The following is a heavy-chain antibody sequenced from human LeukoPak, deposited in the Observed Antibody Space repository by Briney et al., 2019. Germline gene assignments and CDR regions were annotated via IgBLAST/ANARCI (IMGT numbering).Heavy chain of an antibody. CDR2: IKQDGSEK. CDR3: AGTSSSSWYDGYYYGMDV. CDR1: GFTFSSYW. Sequence: GGSLRLSCAASGFTFSSYWMSWVRQAPGKGLEWVANIKQDGSEKYYVDSVKGRFTISRDNAKNSLYLQMNSLRAEDTAVYYCAGTSSSSWYDGYYYGMDVWGQGTTVTVSS. V-gene: IGHV3-7*01. J-gene: IGHJ6*02. D-gene: IGHD6-13*01.